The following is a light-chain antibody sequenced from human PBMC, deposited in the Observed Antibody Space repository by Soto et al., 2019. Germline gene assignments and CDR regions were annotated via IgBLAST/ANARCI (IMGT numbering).Light chain of an antibody. Sequence: QSVLTQPPSASASLGASVTLTCTLSSGYSNYKVDWYQQRPGKGPRFVMRVGTGGIVGSKGDGIPDRFSVLGSGLNRYLTIKNIQEDDESDYHCGADHGSGTNFAFYVFGTGTKPPS. V-gene: IGLV9-49*01. CDR1: SGYSNYK. J-gene: IGLJ1*01. CDR3: GADHGSGTNFAFYV. CDR2: VGTGGIVG.